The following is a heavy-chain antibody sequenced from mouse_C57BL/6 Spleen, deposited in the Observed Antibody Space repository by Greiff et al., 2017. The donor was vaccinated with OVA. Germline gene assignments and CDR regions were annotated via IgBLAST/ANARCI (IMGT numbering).Heavy chain of an antibody. CDR3: ARKALLRSLGYAMDY. J-gene: IGHJ4*01. V-gene: IGHV14-2*01. CDR1: GFNIKDYY. Sequence: VQLQQSGAELVKPGASVKLSCTASGFNIKDYYMHWVKQRTEQGLELIGRIDPEDGETKYAPKFQGKATITAATTSNTAYLQLSSLTSEDTAVYYCARKALLRSLGYAMDYWGQVTSVTVSS. D-gene: IGHD1-1*01. CDR2: IDPEDGET.